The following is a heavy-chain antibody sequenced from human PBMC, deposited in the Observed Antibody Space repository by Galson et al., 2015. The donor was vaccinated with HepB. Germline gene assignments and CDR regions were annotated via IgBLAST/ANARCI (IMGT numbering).Heavy chain of an antibody. CDR2: VTEYNGGT. V-gene: IGHV1-18*01. J-gene: IGHJ6*03. D-gene: IGHD2-2*01. Sequence: SVKVSCKAAGYTITSYGITWVRQAPGQGLEWMGWVTEYNGGTDYAQKFQGRVTMTTDSSTNTAYMELGSLRSDDTATYFCVREVREAAAVYYMDVWGKGTTVTVSS. CDR1: GYTITSYG. CDR3: VREVREAAAVYYMDV.